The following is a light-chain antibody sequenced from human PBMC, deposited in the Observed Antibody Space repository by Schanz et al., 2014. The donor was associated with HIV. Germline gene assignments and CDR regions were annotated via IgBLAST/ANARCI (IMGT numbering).Light chain of an antibody. CDR3: QHFGRPPYT. Sequence: EILLTQSPGTLSLSPGERATLSCRASQSINNNYLTWYQQTPGQAPRLLIYAASSRATDIPGRFSGSGSGTDFTLTISGLEPEDFAVYYCQHFGRPPYTFGQGTRLEI. J-gene: IGKJ2*01. V-gene: IGKV3-20*01. CDR1: QSINNNY. CDR2: AAS.